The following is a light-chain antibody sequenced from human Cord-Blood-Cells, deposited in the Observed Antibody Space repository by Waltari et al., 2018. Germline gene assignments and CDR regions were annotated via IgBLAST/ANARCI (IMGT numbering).Light chain of an antibody. CDR3: QKYDSTPLT. V-gene: IGKV4-1*01. CDR2: WAS. J-gene: IGKJ4*01. Sequence: DIVMTQSPDSLAVSLGERATINCKSSQSVLYSSNNKNYLAWYQQKPGQPPKLLIYWASTRESGVRDRFSGSGSGTDFTLTISSLQAEGVAVYYCQKYDSTPLTFGGGTKVEIK. CDR1: QSVLYSSNNKNY.